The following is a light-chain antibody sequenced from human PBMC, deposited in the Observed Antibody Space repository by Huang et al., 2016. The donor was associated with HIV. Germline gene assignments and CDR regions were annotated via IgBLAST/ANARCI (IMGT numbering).Light chain of an antibody. Sequence: EVLLTQSPGTLSSSPGERVPVSCRASQSLSHSFVAWDQQRPGQDPRLLIYAASTRASGMPDRFSVSGSGTDFTLTINRLEPSDFALYYCHQYGTSPYTFGQGTNLDVK. CDR3: HQYGTSPYT. CDR1: QSLSHSF. CDR2: AAS. V-gene: IGKV3-20*01. J-gene: IGKJ2*01.